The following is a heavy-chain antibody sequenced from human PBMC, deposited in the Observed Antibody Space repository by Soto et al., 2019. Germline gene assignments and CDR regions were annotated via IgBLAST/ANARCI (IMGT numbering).Heavy chain of an antibody. J-gene: IGHJ4*02. D-gene: IGHD2-15*01. CDR2: ISYDGSNK. CDR3: AKGLVAALDY. CDR1: GFTFSSYG. Sequence: QVQLVESGGGVVQPGRSLRLSCAASGFTFSSYGMHWVRQAPGKGLEWVAVISYDGSNKYYADSVKGRFTISRDNSKNTLYLQMNSLRAEDRAVYYCAKGLVAALDYWGQGTLVTVSS. V-gene: IGHV3-30*18.